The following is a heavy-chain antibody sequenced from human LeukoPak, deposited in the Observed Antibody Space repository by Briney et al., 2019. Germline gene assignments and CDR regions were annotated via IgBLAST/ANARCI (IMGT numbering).Heavy chain of an antibody. V-gene: IGHV1-69*13. CDR1: GGTFSNSV. D-gene: IGHD4-17*01. J-gene: IGHJ4*02. CDR3: ARDSGNDFGAN. CDR2: IIPIFDKT. Sequence: ASVKVSCKASGGTFSNSVISWVRQAPGQGLEWMGGIIPIFDKTNYAQKFQDRVTITADESTSTAYMELSTLRSEGTAVYYCARDSGNDFGANWGQGTLVTVSS.